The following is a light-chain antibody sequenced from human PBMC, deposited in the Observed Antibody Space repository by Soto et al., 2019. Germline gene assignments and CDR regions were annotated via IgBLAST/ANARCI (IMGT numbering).Light chain of an antibody. Sequence: QSALTQPASVSGSPGQSITISCTGTSSDVGGYNYVSWYQQHPGKAPKLMIYDVSKRPAGVSNRFSGSKSGNTASLTISGLQAADEAEYYFSSYTSSSTLVVFGTGTTLTVL. V-gene: IGLV2-14*01. CDR3: SSYTSSSTLVV. J-gene: IGLJ1*01. CDR1: SSDVGGYNY. CDR2: DVS.